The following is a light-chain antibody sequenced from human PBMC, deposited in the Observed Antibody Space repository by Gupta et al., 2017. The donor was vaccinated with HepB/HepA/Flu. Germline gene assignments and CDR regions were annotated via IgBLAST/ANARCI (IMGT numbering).Light chain of an antibody. J-gene: IGLJ2*01. Sequence: QSVLTQPPSVSGAPGQRVTIPCTGSSSNIGAGYDVHWYQQPPGTAPILLIYDNSSRPAGVQGRFAGNNAGTSALTTITGHEAEDEAYYYQQFYDSSQSEVFGGGTKLTVL. CDR3: QFYDSSQSEV. CDR1: SSNIGAGYD. CDR2: DNS. V-gene: IGLV1-40*01.